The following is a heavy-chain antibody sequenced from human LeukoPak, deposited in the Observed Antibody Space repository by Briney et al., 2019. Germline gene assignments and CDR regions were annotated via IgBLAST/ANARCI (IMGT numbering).Heavy chain of an antibody. CDR1: GGSISSYY. V-gene: IGHV4-59*08. D-gene: IGHD3-22*01. CDR2: IYYSGST. Sequence: SETLSLTCTVSGGSISSYYWSWIRQPPGKGLEWIGYIYYSGSTNYNPSLKSRVTISVDTFKNQFSLELSSVTAADTAVYYCARGPYYYDSSGNFDYWGQGTLVTVSS. CDR3: ARGPYYYDSSGNFDY. J-gene: IGHJ4*02.